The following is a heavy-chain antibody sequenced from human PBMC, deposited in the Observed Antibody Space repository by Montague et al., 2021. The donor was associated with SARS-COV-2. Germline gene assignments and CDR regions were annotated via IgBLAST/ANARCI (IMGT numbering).Heavy chain of an antibody. CDR2: IYHSGTT. J-gene: IGHJ3*02. CDR1: GYSISSGYY. CDR3: ARDRTFRDGYLDAFEI. V-gene: IGHV4-38-2*02. Sequence: SETLSLTCTASGYSISSGYYWGWIRKFPGKGLEWIGSIYHSGTTYYNPSPKSRVTISVDTSKNQFSLKMYSVTAADTAQFYCARDRTFRDGYLDAFEIWGQGTMVTVSS. D-gene: IGHD5-24*01.